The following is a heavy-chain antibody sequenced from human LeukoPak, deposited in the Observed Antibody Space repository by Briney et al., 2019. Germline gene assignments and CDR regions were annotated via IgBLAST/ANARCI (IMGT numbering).Heavy chain of an antibody. CDR3: ARLQYCSGTSCYWFDP. CDR2: IYHTGGT. J-gene: IGHJ5*02. V-gene: IGHV4-30-2*01. CDR1: GGSISSGLYS. D-gene: IGHD2-2*01. Sequence: SETLSLTCDVSGGSISSGLYSWSWIRQPLGKGLEWIGYIYHTGGTYYNPSLKSRVTISVDTSKNQFSLRLSSVTAADTAVYYCARLQYCSGTSCYWFDPWGQGTLVTVSS.